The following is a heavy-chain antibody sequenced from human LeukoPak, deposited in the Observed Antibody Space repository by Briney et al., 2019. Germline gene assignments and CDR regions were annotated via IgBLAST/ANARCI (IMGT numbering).Heavy chain of an antibody. CDR3: ARVGYSSSWTHYYYYGMDV. CDR2: MNPNSGNT. Sequence: GASVKVSCKASGYTFTSYDINWVRQATGQGLEWMGWMNPNSGNTGYAQKFQGRVTMTRNTSISTAYMELSSLRSEDTAVYYCARVGYSSSWTHYYYYGMDVWGQGTTVTVSS. D-gene: IGHD6-13*01. CDR1: GYTFTSYD. V-gene: IGHV1-8*01. J-gene: IGHJ6*01.